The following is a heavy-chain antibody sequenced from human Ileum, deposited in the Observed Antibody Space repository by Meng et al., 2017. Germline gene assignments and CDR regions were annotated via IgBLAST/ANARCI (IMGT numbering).Heavy chain of an antibody. J-gene: IGHJ4*02. D-gene: IGHD2-21*01. CDR3: AKNGAYCLES. V-gene: IGHV4-4*02. Sequence: QELGPGLVKPSGTLSLPCAVSGGSLSSGTWWSWVRQPPGKGLQWIGEFHPGSGATYNPSLKARVTISVDTSMQQFSLQLTSVTAADTAVYYCAKNGAYCLESWGQGTLVTVSS. CDR2: FHPGSGA. CDR1: GGSLSSGTW.